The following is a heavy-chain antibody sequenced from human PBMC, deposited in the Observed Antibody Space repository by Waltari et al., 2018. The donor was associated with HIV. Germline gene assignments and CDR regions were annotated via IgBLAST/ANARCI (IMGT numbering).Heavy chain of an antibody. D-gene: IGHD2-2*01. CDR1: GFTFRMDV. CDR3: AKVPVLPTGREDY. V-gene: IGHV3-23*04. Sequence: EVQLVESGGGLVQPGESLRLSFAASGFTFRMDVMTWVRQAPGKGLQWVAGISGNGGSRYYTDSVKGRFTISRDNSKKTLYLQMDSLRAEDTAVYYCAKVPVLPTGREDYWGQGTLVTVSS. J-gene: IGHJ4*02. CDR2: ISGNGGSR.